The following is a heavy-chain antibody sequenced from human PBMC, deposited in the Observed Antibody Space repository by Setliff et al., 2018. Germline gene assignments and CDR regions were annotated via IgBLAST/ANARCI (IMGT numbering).Heavy chain of an antibody. CDR2: ISSSGSTI. J-gene: IGHJ4*02. Sequence: PGGSLRLSCAASGFTFSSYEMNWVRQAPGKGLEWVSYISSSGSTIYYADSVKGRFTISRDNAKKSLYLQMNSLRAEDTAIYYCTSEYHSGGWGQGTLVTVSS. V-gene: IGHV3-48*03. CDR1: GFTFSSYE. D-gene: IGHD1-26*01. CDR3: TSEYHSGG.